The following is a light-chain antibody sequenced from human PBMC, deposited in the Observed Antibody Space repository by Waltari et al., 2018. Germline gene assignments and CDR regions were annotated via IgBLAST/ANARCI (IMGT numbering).Light chain of an antibody. V-gene: IGKV1-5*03. CDR1: QSISNW. Sequence: DIQITQSPSTLSASVGDRVPFTCRASQSISNWLAWYQQKPGKAPKVLIYGASSLESGVPSRFSGSGSGTEFTLTISSLQPDDFATYYCQQYNDYSTWTFGQGTKVEIK. J-gene: IGKJ1*01. CDR2: GAS. CDR3: QQYNDYSTWT.